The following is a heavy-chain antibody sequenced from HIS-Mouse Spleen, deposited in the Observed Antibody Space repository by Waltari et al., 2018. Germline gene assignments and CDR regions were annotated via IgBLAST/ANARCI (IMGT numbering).Heavy chain of an antibody. J-gene: IGHJ3*02. D-gene: IGHD3-16*01. V-gene: IGHV3-9*01. Sequence: EVQLVESGGGLVQPGRSLRLSCASSGFPFVAYALHWVRQAPGKGLEWVSGISWNSGSIGYADSVKGRFTISRDNTKNSLYLQMNSLRAEDTALYYCAKDISRGKGGAFDIWGQGTMVTVSS. CDR1: GFPFVAYA. CDR2: ISWNSGSI. CDR3: AKDISRGKGGAFDI.